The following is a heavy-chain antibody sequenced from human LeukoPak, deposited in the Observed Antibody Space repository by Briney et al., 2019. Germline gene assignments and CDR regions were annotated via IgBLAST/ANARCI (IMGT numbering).Heavy chain of an antibody. CDR3: ARELPFDY. CDR1: GVTFSSYW. Sequence: PGGSLRLSCAASGVTFSSYWMHWVRQAPGKGLVWVSRISGDGSSTTYAESVKGRFTISRDNAKNTLYLQMNSLRAEDTAVYYCARELPFDYWGQGTLVTVSS. J-gene: IGHJ4*02. V-gene: IGHV3-74*01. CDR2: ISGDGSST.